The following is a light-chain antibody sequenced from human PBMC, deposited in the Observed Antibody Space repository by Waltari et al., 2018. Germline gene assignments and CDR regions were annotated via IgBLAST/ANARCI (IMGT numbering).Light chain of an antibody. CDR3: QSYTSSAV. CDR1: GGSIVNNY. J-gene: IGLJ3*02. CDR2: EDD. Sequence: NFLLTQPHSVSESPGTTVIISCTRSGGSIVNNYVQWYQHRPGSAPSIVIYEDDQRPSGVPDRFSGSLDSSSNSSSLTISGLKAEDEADYYCQSYTSSAVFGGGTKLTV. V-gene: IGLV6-57*04.